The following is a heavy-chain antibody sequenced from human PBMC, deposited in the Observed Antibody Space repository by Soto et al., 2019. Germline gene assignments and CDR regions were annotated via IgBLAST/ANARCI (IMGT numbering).Heavy chain of an antibody. J-gene: IGHJ4*02. CDR3: ASLRDGYNYYFDY. Sequence: GGSLRLSCAASGFTFNTYWMSWVRQAPGKGLEWVANIKEDGSEKYYVDSVKGRFTISRDNSKNTLYLQMNSLRAEDTAVYYCASLRDGYNYYFDYWGQGTLVTVSS. CDR2: IKEDGSEK. CDR1: GFTFNTYW. V-gene: IGHV3-7*01. D-gene: IGHD5-12*01.